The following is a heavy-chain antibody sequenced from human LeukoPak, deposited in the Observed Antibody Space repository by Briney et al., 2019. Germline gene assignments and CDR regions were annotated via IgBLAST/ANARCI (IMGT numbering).Heavy chain of an antibody. Sequence: GGSLPVSCVASGFTFRDYYMSWIRRAPGKGLEWVSYISSSSSYIDYADSVKGRFTISRGNAKNSLHLQMKGLRAEDTAVYYCARDLRYGGNSRPVLAWDYWGQATVVT. CDR3: ARDLRYGGNSRPVLAWDY. CDR1: GFTFRDYY. V-gene: IGHV3-11*05. J-gene: IGHJ4*02. CDR2: ISSSSSYI. D-gene: IGHD4-23*01.